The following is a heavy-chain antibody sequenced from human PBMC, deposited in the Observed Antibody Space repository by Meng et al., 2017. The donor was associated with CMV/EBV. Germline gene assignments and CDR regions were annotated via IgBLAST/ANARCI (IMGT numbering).Heavy chain of an antibody. CDR3: ARTSARGTFDY. V-gene: IGHV4-59*01. J-gene: IGHJ4*02. CDR1: GGSISSYY. Sequence: GSLRLSCTVSGGSISSYYWSWIRQPPGKGLEWIGYIYYSGSTNYNPSLKSRVTISVDTSKNQFSLKLSSVTAADTAVYYCARTSARGTFDYWGQGTLVTVSS. CDR2: IYYSGST.